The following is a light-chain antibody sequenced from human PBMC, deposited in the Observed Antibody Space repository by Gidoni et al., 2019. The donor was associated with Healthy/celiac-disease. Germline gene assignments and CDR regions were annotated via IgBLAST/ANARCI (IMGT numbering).Light chain of an antibody. CDR1: QSISSW. Sequence: ITCRASQSISSWLAWYQQKPGKAPKLLIYDDSSLESGVPSRFSGSGSGTEFTLTISSLQPDDFATYYCQQYNSQGTFGQGTKLEIK. CDR3: QQYNSQGT. J-gene: IGKJ2*01. CDR2: DDS. V-gene: IGKV1-5*01.